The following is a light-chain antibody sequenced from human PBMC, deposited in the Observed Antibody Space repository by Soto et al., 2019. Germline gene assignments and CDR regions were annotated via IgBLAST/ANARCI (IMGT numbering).Light chain of an antibody. J-gene: IGKJ1*01. CDR3: QQYGET. V-gene: IGKV3-20*01. CDR2: GAS. CDR1: QSVSSSY. Sequence: EIVLTQSPGPLSLSPGERATLSCRASQSVSSSYLAWYQQKPGQAPRLLIYGASSRATAIPDRISGSGSGTDFTLTISRLEPEAFAVYYCQQYGETFGQGTKVEIK.